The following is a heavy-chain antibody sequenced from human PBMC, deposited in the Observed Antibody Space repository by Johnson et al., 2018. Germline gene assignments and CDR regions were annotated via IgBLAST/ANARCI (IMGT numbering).Heavy chain of an antibody. CDR3: ARARDVGGTDFQH. Sequence: VQLLESGAEVKKPGASVKVSCKASGYSFPTYDINWVRQATGQGLEWMGWMNPNSGHTGSAQKFQGRGTMTRETSIRTANMELSRLRSEDTAVYYCARARDVGGTDFQHWGQGTLVTVSS. CDR1: GYSFPTYD. V-gene: IGHV1-8*01. CDR2: MNPNSGHT. J-gene: IGHJ1*01. D-gene: IGHD4-23*01.